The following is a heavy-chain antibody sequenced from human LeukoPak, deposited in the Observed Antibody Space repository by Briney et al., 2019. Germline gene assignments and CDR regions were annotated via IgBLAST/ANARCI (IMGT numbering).Heavy chain of an antibody. J-gene: IGHJ3*02. CDR3: ARGPRITIFGVVMANDAFDI. CDR1: GYTFTGYY. Sequence: ASVKVSCKASGYTFTGYYMHWVRQAPGQGLEWMGWINPNSGGTNYAQKLQGRVTMTTDTSTSTAYMELRSLRSDDTVVYYCARGPRITIFGVVMANDAFDIWGQGTMVTVSS. V-gene: IGHV1-2*02. D-gene: IGHD3-3*01. CDR2: INPNSGGT.